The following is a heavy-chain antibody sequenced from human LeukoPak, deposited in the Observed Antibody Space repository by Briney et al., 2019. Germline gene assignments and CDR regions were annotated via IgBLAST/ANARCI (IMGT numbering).Heavy chain of an antibody. CDR1: GFTFSSHG. D-gene: IGHD7-27*01. CDR2: VSPSGDIT. V-gene: IGHV3-23*01. CDR3: AKDIDWGRFDV. J-gene: IGHJ2*01. Sequence: QPGGCLRLSCAASGFTFSSHGMDWVRQAPGMGLEWVSGVSPSGDITYYADSVKGRFAISRDNSRNTVYFQLNSLRADDTAVYYCAKDIDWGRFDVWGRGTLVTVSS.